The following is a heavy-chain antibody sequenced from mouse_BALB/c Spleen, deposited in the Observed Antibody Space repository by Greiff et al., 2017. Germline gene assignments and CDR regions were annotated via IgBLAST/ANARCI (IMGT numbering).Heavy chain of an antibody. D-gene: IGHD2-1*01. Sequence: VKLMESGPQLVRPGASVKISCKASGYSFTSYWMHWVKQRPGQGLEWIGMIDPSDSETRLNQKFKDKATLTVDKSSSTAYMQLSSPTSEDSAVYYCARGGGNSYAMDYWGQGTSVTVSS. CDR2: IDPSDSET. J-gene: IGHJ4*01. CDR1: GYSFTSYW. CDR3: ARGGGNSYAMDY. V-gene: IGHV1S126*01.